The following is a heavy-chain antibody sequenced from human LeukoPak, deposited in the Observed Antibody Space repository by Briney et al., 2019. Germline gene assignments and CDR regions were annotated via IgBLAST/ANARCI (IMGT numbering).Heavy chain of an antibody. D-gene: IGHD1-26*01. CDR1: GGSISSYY. Sequence: SETLSLTCTVPGGSISSYYWSWIRQPPGKGLEWIGYIYYSGSTNYNPSLKSRITISVDTSKNQFSLKLNSVTAADTAVYYCARGTIVGATPYDYWGQGTLVTVSS. J-gene: IGHJ4*02. CDR2: IYYSGST. V-gene: IGHV4-59*08. CDR3: ARGTIVGATPYDY.